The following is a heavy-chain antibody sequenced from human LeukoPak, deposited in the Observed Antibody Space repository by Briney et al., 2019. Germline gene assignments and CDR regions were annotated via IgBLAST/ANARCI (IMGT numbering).Heavy chain of an antibody. D-gene: IGHD1-26*01. Sequence: ASVTVSCKASGYTFTNFYMCWVRQAPGQGLEWMGWIVPSSGGTNYAQKFKGRVTMTRDTSISTAYMELSRLTSDNTAMYYCTRVVGANTALWFDPWGQGTLVTVSS. CDR3: TRVVGANTALWFDP. V-gene: IGHV1-2*02. CDR2: IVPSSGGT. J-gene: IGHJ5*02. CDR1: GYTFTNFY.